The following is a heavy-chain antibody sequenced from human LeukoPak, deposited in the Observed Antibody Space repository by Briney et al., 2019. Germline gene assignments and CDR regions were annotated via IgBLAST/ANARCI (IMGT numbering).Heavy chain of an antibody. CDR3: AREITMVRGVIFDY. D-gene: IGHD3-10*01. CDR1: GFTFSSYA. CDR2: ISYDGSNK. V-gene: IGHV3-30-3*01. J-gene: IGHJ4*02. Sequence: PGGSLRLSCAASGFTFSSYAMHWVRQAPGKGLEWVAVISYDGSNKYYADSVKGRFTISGDNSKNTLYLQMSSLRAEDTAVYYCAREITMVRGVIFDYWGQGTLVTVTS.